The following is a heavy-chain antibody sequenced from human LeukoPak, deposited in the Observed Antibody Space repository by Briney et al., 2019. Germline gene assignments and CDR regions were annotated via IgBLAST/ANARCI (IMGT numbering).Heavy chain of an antibody. D-gene: IGHD3-16*02. Sequence: SETLFLTCAVYGGSFSGYYWSWIRQPPGKGLEWIGEINHSGSTNYNPSLKSRVTISVDTSKNQFSLKLSSVTAADTAVYYCARGSSWGYVWGSYRRPLFFDYWGQGTLVTVSS. V-gene: IGHV4-34*01. J-gene: IGHJ4*02. CDR1: GGSFSGYY. CDR3: ARGSSWGYVWGSYRRPLFFDY. CDR2: INHSGST.